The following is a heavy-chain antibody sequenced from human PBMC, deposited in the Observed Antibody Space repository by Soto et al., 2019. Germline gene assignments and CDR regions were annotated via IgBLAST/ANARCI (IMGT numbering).Heavy chain of an antibody. J-gene: IGHJ4*02. D-gene: IGHD3-22*01. V-gene: IGHV3-15*01. CDR1: GFTFSNAW. Sequence: EVQLVESGGGLVKPGGSLRLSCAASGFTFSNAWMSWVRQAPGKGLEWVGRIKSKTDGGTTDYAAPVKGRFTISRDDSKNTLYLQMNSLKTEDTAVYYCTTGDTYYYDSSGYRQTDYWGQGTLVTVSS. CDR2: IKSKTDGGTT. CDR3: TTGDTYYYDSSGYRQTDY.